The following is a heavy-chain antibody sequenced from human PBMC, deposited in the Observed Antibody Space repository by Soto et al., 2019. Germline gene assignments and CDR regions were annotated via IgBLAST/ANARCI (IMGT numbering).Heavy chain of an antibody. Sequence: EVQLVESGGGLVQPGGSLRLSCAASGFASSDHYMDWVRQAPGKGLEWLGRTKNKGQSFTIEYAPSVKGRFIISRDDSKNSVFLQINSLRTDVTAVYYCARWVAGAADCWGQGTQVTVSS. CDR1: GFASSDHY. V-gene: IGHV3-72*01. J-gene: IGHJ4*02. CDR3: ARWVAGAADC. D-gene: IGHD2-15*01. CDR2: TKNKGQSFTI.